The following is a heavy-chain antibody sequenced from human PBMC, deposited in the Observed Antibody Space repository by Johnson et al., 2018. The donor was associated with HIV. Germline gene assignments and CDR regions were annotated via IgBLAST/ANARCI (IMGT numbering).Heavy chain of an antibody. D-gene: IGHD6-13*01. J-gene: IGHJ3*02. V-gene: IGHV3-66*01. CDR1: GFNVSGNY. Sequence: VQLVESGGGLVQPGGSLRLSCVASGFNVSGNYMSWVRQAPGRGLEWVSVIYSGGSTYYADSVQGRFTISRDNSKNTLYLQMNSLRAEDTAVYYCASGVYSSSWSWDVAFDIWGQGTMVTVSS. CDR3: ASGVYSSSWSWDVAFDI. CDR2: IYSGGST.